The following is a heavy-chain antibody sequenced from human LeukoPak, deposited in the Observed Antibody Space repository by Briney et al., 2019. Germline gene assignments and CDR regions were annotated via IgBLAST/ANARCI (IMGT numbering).Heavy chain of an antibody. Sequence: SETLSLTCAVYGGSFSGYYWVWIRQPPGKGLEWIGSVYYSGNTYYSPSLKSRITISVDTSKNQFSLKVTSVTAADTAVYYCARRGLPVTRYGMDVWGQGTTVTVSS. J-gene: IGHJ6*02. CDR2: VYYSGNT. D-gene: IGHD4-17*01. V-gene: IGHV4-39*01. CDR1: GGSFSGYY. CDR3: ARRGLPVTRYGMDV.